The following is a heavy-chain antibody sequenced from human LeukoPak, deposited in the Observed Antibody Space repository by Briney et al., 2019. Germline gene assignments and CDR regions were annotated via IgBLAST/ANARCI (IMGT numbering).Heavy chain of an antibody. CDR2: IIPIFGTA. CDR1: GGTFSSYA. V-gene: IGHV1-69*01. CDR3: ARDRGYSSSWYETNFDY. J-gene: IGHJ4*02. D-gene: IGHD6-13*01. Sequence: SVKVSCKASGGTFSSYAISWVRQAPGQGLEWMGGIIPIFGTANYAQKFQGRVTITADESTSTAYMELSSLRSEDTAVYYCARDRGYSSSWYETNFDYWGQGALVTVSS.